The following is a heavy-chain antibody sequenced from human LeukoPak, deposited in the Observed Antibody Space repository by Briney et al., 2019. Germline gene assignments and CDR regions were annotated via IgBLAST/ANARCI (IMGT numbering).Heavy chain of an antibody. D-gene: IGHD4-11*01. CDR1: GGSLSSGGYY. CDR3: ACAAAPFDYSLDY. V-gene: IGHV4-31*03. J-gene: IGHJ4*02. Sequence: SETLSLTCTVSGGSLSSGGYYWSWLRQHPGKGLEWIGYIYYSGSTYYNPSLKSRVTISVDTSKNQFSLKLSSVTAADTAVYYCACAAAPFDYSLDYWGQGTLVTVSS. CDR2: IYYSGST.